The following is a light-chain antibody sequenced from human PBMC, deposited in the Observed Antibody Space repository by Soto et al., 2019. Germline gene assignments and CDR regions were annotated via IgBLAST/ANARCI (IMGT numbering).Light chain of an antibody. V-gene: IGLV2-11*01. CDR1: SADVGRFNY. CDR2: ELT. CDR3: CAFGGVFGM. Sequence: QSALTQPRSVSGSPGQSVTISCTGTSADVGRFNYVSWYQQHPGQAPKLTISELTQRASGVPDRFSGSRSCNTASLSISGLRPEDEADYYCCAFGGVFGMFGGGTKVTVL. J-gene: IGLJ3*02.